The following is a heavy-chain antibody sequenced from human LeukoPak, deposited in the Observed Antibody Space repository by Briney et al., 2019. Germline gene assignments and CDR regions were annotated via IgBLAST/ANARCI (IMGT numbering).Heavy chain of an antibody. Sequence: GGSLRLSCAASGFTFSNYAMSWVRQAPGKGLEWVANIKQDGSERNYVDSVKGRFTISRDNAKNSLYLQMNSLRAEDTAVYYCARDSHASSWYQDFWGQGTLVIVSS. J-gene: IGHJ4*02. V-gene: IGHV3-7*03. CDR3: ARDSHASSWYQDF. D-gene: IGHD6-13*01. CDR1: GFTFSNYA. CDR2: IKQDGSER.